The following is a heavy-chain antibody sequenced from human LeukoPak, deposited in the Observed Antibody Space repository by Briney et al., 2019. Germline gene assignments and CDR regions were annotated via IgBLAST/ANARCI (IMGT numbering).Heavy chain of an antibody. J-gene: IGHJ6*01. CDR2: IYYRGST. CDR3: ARELCGGDCYYYYYYGMDV. D-gene: IGHD2-21*02. Sequence: SETLSLTCTVSGGSVSSGSYYWSWIRQPPGKGLEWIGYIYYRGSTNYNPSLKSRVTISVDTSKNQFSLKLSSVTAADTAVYYCARELCGGDCYYYYYYGMDVWGKGPRSPSPQ. V-gene: IGHV4-61*01. CDR1: GGSVSSGSYY.